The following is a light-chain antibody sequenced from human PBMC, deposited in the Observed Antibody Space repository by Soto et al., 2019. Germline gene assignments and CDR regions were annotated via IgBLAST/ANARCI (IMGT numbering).Light chain of an antibody. J-gene: IGKJ1*01. CDR1: QSVLYSSNNKNY. CDR2: WAS. CDR3: QQYYDAPQN. Sequence: DIVMTQSPDSLAVSLGERATINCKSSQSVLYSSNNKNYLAWYHQKPGQPPKLLIYWASTRESGVPDRFSGSGSGTDFTLPISSLQAEDVAVYYCQQYYDAPQNFGQGTKVEIK. V-gene: IGKV4-1*01.